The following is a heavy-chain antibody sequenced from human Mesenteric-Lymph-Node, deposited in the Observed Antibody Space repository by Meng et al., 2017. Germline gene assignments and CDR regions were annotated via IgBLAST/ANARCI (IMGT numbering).Heavy chain of an antibody. Sequence: GESLKISCAASGFTFISYSMNWVRQAPGKGLEWVSSISSSSSYIYYADSVKGRFTISRDNAKNSLYLQMNSLRAEDTAVYYCARDEWLFPFDQNYYYGIDVWGQGTTVTVSS. CDR3: ARDEWLFPFDQNYYYGIDV. D-gene: IGHD3-3*01. CDR2: ISSSSSYI. J-gene: IGHJ6*02. V-gene: IGHV3-21*01. CDR1: GFTFISYS.